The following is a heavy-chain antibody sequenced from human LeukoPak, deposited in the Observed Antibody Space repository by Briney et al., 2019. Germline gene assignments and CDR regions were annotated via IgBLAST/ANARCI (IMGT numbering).Heavy chain of an antibody. CDR1: EFTFSSYW. J-gene: IGHJ4*02. CDR3: ARDRVREYYDSSGYYYAKVDFDY. V-gene: IGHV3-74*01. CDR2: IDTDGTSA. Sequence: GGSLRLSCEASEFTFSSYWMHWVRQAPGKGLVWVSRIDTDGTSAAYADSVKGRFSISRDNAKNTLYLQMDSLRAEDTAVYYCARDRVREYYDSSGYYYAKVDFDYWGQGTLVTVSS. D-gene: IGHD3-22*01.